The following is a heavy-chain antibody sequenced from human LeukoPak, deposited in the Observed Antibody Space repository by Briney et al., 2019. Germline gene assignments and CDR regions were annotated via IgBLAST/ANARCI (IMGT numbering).Heavy chain of an antibody. Sequence: ASVKVSCKASGYTFTGYYMHWVRQAPGQALEWMGWINPNSGGTNYGQKFQGRVTMTRATYISTAYMELSRLRSDDTDVYYCARVPLYYYDSSGYYYGLVGAFDIWGQGTMVTVSS. J-gene: IGHJ3*02. CDR1: GYTFTGYY. CDR2: INPNSGGT. CDR3: ARVPLYYYDSSGYYYGLVGAFDI. V-gene: IGHV1-2*02. D-gene: IGHD3-22*01.